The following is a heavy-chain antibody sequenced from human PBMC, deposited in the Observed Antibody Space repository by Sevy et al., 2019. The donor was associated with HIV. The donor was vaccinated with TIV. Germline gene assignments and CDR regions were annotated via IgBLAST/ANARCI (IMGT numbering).Heavy chain of an antibody. CDR1: GFTFSGSA. CDR2: IRSKANSYAT. J-gene: IGHJ4*02. D-gene: IGHD5-12*01. Sequence: GGALRLSCAASGFTFSGSAMHWVRQASGKGLEWVGRIRSKANSYATAYAASVKGRFTISRDDSKNTAYLQMNSLKTEDTAVYYCTRARWLQSPLFDYWGQGTLVTVSS. CDR3: TRARWLQSPLFDY. V-gene: IGHV3-73*01.